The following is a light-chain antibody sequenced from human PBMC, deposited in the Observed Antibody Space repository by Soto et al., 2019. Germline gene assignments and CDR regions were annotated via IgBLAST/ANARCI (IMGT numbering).Light chain of an antibody. J-gene: IGLJ3*02. Sequence: QLVLTQSPSASASLGASVKLTCTLSSGHSSYTIAWHQQQPEKGPRYLMTLNSDGSHSKGDGIPDRFSGSSSGPERYLSISSLQSEDEADYYCQTWGTGIEVFGGGTKVTVL. CDR1: SGHSSYT. CDR3: QTWGTGIEV. CDR2: LNSDGSH. V-gene: IGLV4-69*01.